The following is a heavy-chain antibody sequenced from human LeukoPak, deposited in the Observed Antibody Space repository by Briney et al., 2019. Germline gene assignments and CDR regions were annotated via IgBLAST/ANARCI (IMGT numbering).Heavy chain of an antibody. J-gene: IGHJ6*03. CDR1: GGSISSYY. CDR3: ARDGGDYGDSRYYYYMDV. V-gene: IGHV4-59*01. Sequence: PSETLSLTCTVSGGSISSYYWSWIRQPPGKGLEWIGYIYYSGSTNYNPSLKSRVTISVDTSKNQSSLKLSSVTAADAAVYYCARDGGDYGDSRYYYYMDVWGKGTTVTVPS. D-gene: IGHD4-17*01. CDR2: IYYSGST.